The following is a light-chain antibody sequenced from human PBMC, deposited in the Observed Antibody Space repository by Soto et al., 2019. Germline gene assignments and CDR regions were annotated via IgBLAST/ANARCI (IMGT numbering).Light chain of an antibody. J-gene: IGLJ2*01. CDR3: SSYTSRRPLVV. CDR2: EVS. Sequence: QSVLTQPASVSGSPGQSITISCTGTRSDVGGYNYVSWYQQHPGKAPKLMIYEVSNRPSGVSNRFSGSKSGNTASLTISGLQAEEEADYYCSSYTSRRPLVVVGGGTKLTGL. V-gene: IGLV2-14*01. CDR1: RSDVGGYNY.